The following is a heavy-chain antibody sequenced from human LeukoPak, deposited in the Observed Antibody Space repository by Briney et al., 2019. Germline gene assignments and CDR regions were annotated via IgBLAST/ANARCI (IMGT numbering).Heavy chain of an antibody. CDR1: GGSFSGYY. Sequence: SETLSLTCAVYGGSFSGYYWSWIRQPPGKGLEWIGYIYYSGSTNYNPSLKSRVTISVDTSKNQFSLKLSSVTAADTAVYYCASWPDYYGSGSYDYWGQGTLVTVSS. V-gene: IGHV4-59*01. D-gene: IGHD3-10*01. CDR3: ASWPDYYGSGSYDY. CDR2: IYYSGST. J-gene: IGHJ4*02.